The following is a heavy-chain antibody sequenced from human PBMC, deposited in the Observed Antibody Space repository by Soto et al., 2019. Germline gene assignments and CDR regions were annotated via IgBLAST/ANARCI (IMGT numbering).Heavy chain of an antibody. Sequence: EVQLLESGGDLVQPGGSLRLSCAASGFTFSGYAMSWVRQAPGKGLEWVSAISGSGGSTYYADSVKGRFTISRDNSKNTLYLRMNSLRAEDTAVYYCAKRPIAVAGTHFDYWGQGTLVTVSS. D-gene: IGHD6-19*01. CDR1: GFTFSGYA. CDR2: ISGSGGST. V-gene: IGHV3-23*01. CDR3: AKRPIAVAGTHFDY. J-gene: IGHJ4*02.